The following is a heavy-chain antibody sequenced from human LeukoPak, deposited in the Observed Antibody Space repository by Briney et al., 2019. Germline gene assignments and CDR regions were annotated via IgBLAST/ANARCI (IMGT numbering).Heavy chain of an antibody. CDR2: ISYDGSNE. CDR3: ARDHDTSGYYPYYFDY. V-gene: IGHV3-30-3*01. Sequence: PGMSVRLSCAASGFTFSSYAMHWVRQAPGKGLEWVAVISYDGSNEYYTDSVRGRFTISRDNSKNTLYLQMNTLRPEDTAVYYCARDHDTSGYYPYYFDYWGQGTLVTVSS. CDR1: GFTFSSYA. D-gene: IGHD3-22*01. J-gene: IGHJ4*02.